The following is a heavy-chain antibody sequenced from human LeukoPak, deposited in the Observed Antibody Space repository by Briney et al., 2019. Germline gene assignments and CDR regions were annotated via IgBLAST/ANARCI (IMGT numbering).Heavy chain of an antibody. Sequence: PGRSLRLSCAASGFTFSSYGMHWVRQAPGKGLEWVSAISGSGGSTYYADSVKGRFTISRDNSKNTLYLQMNSLRAEDTAVYYCAKKGRYYDSSGYYSLDYWGQGTLVTVSS. D-gene: IGHD3-22*01. CDR1: GFTFSSYG. CDR3: AKKGRYYDSSGYYSLDY. CDR2: ISGSGGST. J-gene: IGHJ4*02. V-gene: IGHV3-23*01.